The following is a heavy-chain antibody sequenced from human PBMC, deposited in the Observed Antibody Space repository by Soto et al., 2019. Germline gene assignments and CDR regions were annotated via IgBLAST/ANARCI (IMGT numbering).Heavy chain of an antibody. D-gene: IGHD2-15*01. Sequence: SETLSLTCAVYGGSFSGYYWSWIRQPPGKGLEWIGEINHSGSTNYNPSLKSRVTISVDTSKNQFSLKLSFVTAADTAVYYCARDCSGGSCSDAFDIWGQGTIVTVSS. CDR3: ARDCSGGSCSDAFDI. J-gene: IGHJ3*02. CDR2: INHSGST. V-gene: IGHV4-34*01. CDR1: GGSFSGYY.